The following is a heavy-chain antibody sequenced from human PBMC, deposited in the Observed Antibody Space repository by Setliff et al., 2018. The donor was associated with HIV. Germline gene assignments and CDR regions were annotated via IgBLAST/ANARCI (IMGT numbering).Heavy chain of an antibody. Sequence: ASVKVSCKVSGFILREVSMHWVRQAPAKGLEWMGYFDPEDGETVYALKFQGRVTMTEDTSTDTAYMELSGLRSEDTAVYYCAIDMVGGWLRPMPDFWGQGALVTVSS. CDR3: AIDMVGGWLRPMPDF. CDR1: GFILREVS. CDR2: FDPEDGET. D-gene: IGHD2-2*01. J-gene: IGHJ4*02. V-gene: IGHV1-24*01.